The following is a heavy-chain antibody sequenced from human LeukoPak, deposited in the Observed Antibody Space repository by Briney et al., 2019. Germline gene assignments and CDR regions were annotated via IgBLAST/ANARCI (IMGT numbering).Heavy chain of an antibody. CDR3: AKPHVLRFLEWLLDY. CDR1: GFTFSSYA. V-gene: IGHV3-23*01. Sequence: GGSLRLSCAASGFTFSSYAMSWVRQAPGKGLEWVSAISGSGGSTYYADSVKGRFTISRDNSKDTLYLQMNSLRAEDTAVYYCAKPHVLRFLEWLLDYRGQGTLVTVSS. J-gene: IGHJ4*02. CDR2: ISGSGGST. D-gene: IGHD3-3*01.